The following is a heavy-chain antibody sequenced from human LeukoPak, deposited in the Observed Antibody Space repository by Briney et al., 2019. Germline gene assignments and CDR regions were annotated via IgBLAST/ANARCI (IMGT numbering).Heavy chain of an antibody. CDR3: ARDLGAYYDILTGPPDAFDI. J-gene: IGHJ3*02. CDR2: ISTYNGHT. Sequence: ASVKVSCKASGGTFSSYAISWVRQAPGQGLEWMGWISTYNGHTNYAQKLQGRVTMTTDTSTSTAYMELRGLRSDDTAVYYCARDLGAYYDILTGPPDAFDIWGQGTMVTVSS. D-gene: IGHD3-9*01. V-gene: IGHV1-18*01. CDR1: GGTFSSYA.